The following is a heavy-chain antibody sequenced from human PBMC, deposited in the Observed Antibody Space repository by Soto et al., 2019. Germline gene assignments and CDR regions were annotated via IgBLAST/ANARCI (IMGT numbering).Heavy chain of an antibody. CDR3: VRDYDSSGFYSGH. CDR2: IDSDGRST. CDR1: GFTFSSYW. V-gene: IGHV3-74*03. D-gene: IGHD3-22*01. Sequence: EVQLVESGGGLVQPGRSLRLSCAASGFTFSSYWMHWVRQSPGKGLVWVSQIDSDGRSTTYADTVKGRFTVSRDNAKNKLFLQMNSLRAEDTAVYYCVRDYDSSGFYSGHWGQGTLVTVSS. J-gene: IGHJ4*02.